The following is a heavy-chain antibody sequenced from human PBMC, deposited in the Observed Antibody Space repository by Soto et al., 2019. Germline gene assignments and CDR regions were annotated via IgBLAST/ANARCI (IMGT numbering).Heavy chain of an antibody. CDR3: ARPNPAHTSYDGFDI. Sequence: QLQLQESGPGLVKPSETLSLTCTVSGGSISSSSYYWGWIRQPPGKGLEWIGSIYYSGSTYYNPSLKSRVTISVDTSKNQFSLTLSSVTAADTAVYYCARPNPAHTSYDGFDIWGQATMVTVSS. V-gene: IGHV4-39*01. CDR2: IYYSGST. CDR1: GGSISSSSYY. D-gene: IGHD3-16*01. J-gene: IGHJ3*02.